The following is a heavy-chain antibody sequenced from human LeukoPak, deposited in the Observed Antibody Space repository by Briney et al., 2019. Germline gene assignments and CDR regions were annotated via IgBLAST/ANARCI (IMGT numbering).Heavy chain of an antibody. D-gene: IGHD1-7*01. CDR1: GGSISSGSHY. Sequence: SETLSLTCTVSGGSISSGSHYWGWIRQPPGKGQEWIGSIYYSGGPYYNPSLKTRVTISVDTSKNQFSLKRSSVAAADTAVYYCARSRWNSGGWFDPWGQGTLVTVSS. V-gene: IGHV4-39*01. CDR3: ARSRWNSGGWFDP. J-gene: IGHJ5*02. CDR2: IYYSGGP.